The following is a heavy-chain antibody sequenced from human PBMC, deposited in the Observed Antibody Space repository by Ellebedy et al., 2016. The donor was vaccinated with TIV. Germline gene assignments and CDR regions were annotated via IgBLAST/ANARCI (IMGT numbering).Heavy chain of an antibody. CDR3: ARDRVGYSSGWYDAFDI. CDR1: GGTXXSYA. V-gene: IGHV1-69*13. J-gene: IGHJ3*02. CDR2: IIPIFCTA. D-gene: IGHD6-19*01. Sequence: AASVKVSCKASGGTXXSYAXLSVRXXPGHRXPWMGGIIPIFCTANYAQKFQGRVTITADESTSTAYMELSSLRSEDTAVYYCARDRVGYSSGWYDAFDIWGQGTMVTVSS.